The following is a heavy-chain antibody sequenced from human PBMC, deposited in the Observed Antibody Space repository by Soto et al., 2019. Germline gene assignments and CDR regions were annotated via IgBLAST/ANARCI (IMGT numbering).Heavy chain of an antibody. CDR1: GGSFSGYY. J-gene: IGHJ5*02. D-gene: IGHD3-10*01. Sequence: QVQLQQWGAGLLKPSETLSLTCAVYGGSFSGYYWSWIRQPPGKGLEWIGEINHSGSTNYNPTLKSQVTISVDTSNNQFSLKLSSLTAADTAVYYCARCPSEPEYYYGSGTDTMWWFDPWGQGTLVTVSS. CDR2: INHSGST. V-gene: IGHV4-34*01. CDR3: ARCPSEPEYYYGSGTDTMWWFDP.